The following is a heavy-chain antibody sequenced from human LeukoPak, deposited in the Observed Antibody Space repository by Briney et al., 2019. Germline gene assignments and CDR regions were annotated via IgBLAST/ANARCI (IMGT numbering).Heavy chain of an antibody. J-gene: IGHJ3*01. CDR3: ARHCSGGSCYFDV. Sequence: GESLKISCKASGYSFTTSWIAWVRQMPGKGLEWMGIIYPGDSDTRYSPAFQGQVTTSADKSISTAYLQWSSLKASDTGIYYCARHCSGGSCYFDVWGQGTMVTVSS. V-gene: IGHV5-51*01. CDR2: IYPGDSDT. D-gene: IGHD2-15*01. CDR1: GYSFTTSW.